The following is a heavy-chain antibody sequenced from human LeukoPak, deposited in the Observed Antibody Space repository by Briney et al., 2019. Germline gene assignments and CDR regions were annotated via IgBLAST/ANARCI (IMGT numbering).Heavy chain of an antibody. D-gene: IGHD3-22*01. CDR1: GFTFSSSG. CDR2: ISYDGSNK. CDR3: AKDGIVVSYFDY. J-gene: IGHJ4*02. V-gene: IGHV3-30*18. Sequence: PGRSLRLSCAASGFTFSSSGVHWVRQAPGKGLEWVAIISYDGSNKYYADSVKGRFTISRDNSKNTLYLQMNSLRAEDTAVYYCAKDGIVVSYFDYWGQGSLVTVSS.